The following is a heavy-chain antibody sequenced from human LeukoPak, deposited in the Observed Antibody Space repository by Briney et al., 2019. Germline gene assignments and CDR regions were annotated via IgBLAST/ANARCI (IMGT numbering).Heavy chain of an antibody. Sequence: SQTLSLTCAVSGGSISSGGYSWSWIRQPPGKGLEWIGYIYHSGGTYYSPSLKSRVTISVDRSKNQFSLKLNSVTAADTAVYYCARSYYDILTGYPSRFSMDVWGQGTTATVSS. V-gene: IGHV4-30-2*01. D-gene: IGHD3-9*01. J-gene: IGHJ6*02. CDR2: IYHSGGT. CDR1: GGSISSGGYS. CDR3: ARSYYDILTGYPSRFSMDV.